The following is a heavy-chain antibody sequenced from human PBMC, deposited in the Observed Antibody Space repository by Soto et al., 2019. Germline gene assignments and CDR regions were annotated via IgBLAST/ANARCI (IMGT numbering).Heavy chain of an antibody. V-gene: IGHV4-39*07. CDR1: GDSISSSSYY. J-gene: IGHJ4*02. D-gene: IGHD6-19*01. Sequence: PSETLSLTCTVSGDSISSSSYYWGWIRQPPGKGLEWIGSIYYSGSTYYNPSLKSRVTISVDTSKNQFSLNLSSVTAADTAVYYCARASSSGWYEDDFWGQGTLVTVSS. CDR3: ARASSSGWYEDDF. CDR2: IYYSGST.